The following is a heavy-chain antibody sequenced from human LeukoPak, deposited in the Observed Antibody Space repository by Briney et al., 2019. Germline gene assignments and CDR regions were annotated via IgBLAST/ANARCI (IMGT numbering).Heavy chain of an antibody. Sequence: GGSLRLSCAASGFSLSKYGMHWVRQAPGKGLEWVAVIWYDDYGSNEYYVQSVKGRFTISRDNSRNTVSLQMNSLRVEDTAVYHCARDRTNPYDHGYFDLWGQGTLVTV. D-gene: IGHD3/OR15-3a*01. CDR3: ARDRTNPYDHGYFDL. V-gene: IGHV3-33*01. J-gene: IGHJ4*02. CDR2: IWYDDYGSNE. CDR1: GFSLSKYG.